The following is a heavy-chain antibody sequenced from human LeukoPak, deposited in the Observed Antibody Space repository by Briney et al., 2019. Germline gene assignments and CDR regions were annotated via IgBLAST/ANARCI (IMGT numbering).Heavy chain of an antibody. CDR3: ATMTTVIMGGYYYGMDV. CDR2: ISGSGGST. CDR1: GFTFSSYA. D-gene: IGHD4-17*01. J-gene: IGHJ6*02. V-gene: IGHV3-23*01. Sequence: PGGSLRLPCAASGFTFSSYAMSWVRQAPGKGLEWVSAISGSGGSTYYADSVKGRFTISRDNSKNALYLQMNSLRAEDTAVYYCATMTTVIMGGYYYGMDVWGQGTTVTVSS.